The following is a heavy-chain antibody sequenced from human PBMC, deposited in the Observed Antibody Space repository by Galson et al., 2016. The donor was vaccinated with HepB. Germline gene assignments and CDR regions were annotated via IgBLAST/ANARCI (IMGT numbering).Heavy chain of an antibody. J-gene: IGHJ4*02. V-gene: IGHV6-1*01. CDR1: GDSVSSKSGA. Sequence: CAISGDSVSSKSGAWNWIRQSPSKGLEWLGRTYYRSKWYNDSALSLNGRITISPDTSKNHVTLQLASVTPEDTAVYFCARGYTNSSPYFGHWGQGILVTVSS. CDR3: ARGYTNSSPYFGH. D-gene: IGHD6-6*01. CDR2: TYYRSKWYN.